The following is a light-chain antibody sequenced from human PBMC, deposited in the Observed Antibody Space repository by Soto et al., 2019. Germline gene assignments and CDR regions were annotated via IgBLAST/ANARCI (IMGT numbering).Light chain of an antibody. CDR2: DAS. Sequence: DIQMTQSPSTLSATVGDRVTITCRASQSISTWLAWYQQKPGKAPKLLIYDASSLEVGVPSRFSGSGSRTEFTLTISSLQPDDYGTYYCQQYYDFQTFGQGTKVEI. J-gene: IGKJ1*01. CDR3: QQYYDFQT. V-gene: IGKV1-5*01. CDR1: QSISTW.